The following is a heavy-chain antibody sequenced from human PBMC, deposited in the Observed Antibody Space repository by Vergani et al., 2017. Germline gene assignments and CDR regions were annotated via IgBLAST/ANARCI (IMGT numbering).Heavy chain of an antibody. CDR3: AREGYDILTGYSVFDG. Sequence: QVQLQESGPGLVKPSETLSLTCTVSGGSISSYYWSWIRQPPGKGLEWIGYIYYSGSTNYNPSLKSRVTISVDTSKNQFSLKLSSVTAADKAVYYCAREGYDILTGYSVFDGWGQGTLVTVSS. J-gene: IGHJ4*01. CDR2: IYYSGST. CDR1: GGSISSYY. D-gene: IGHD3-9*01. V-gene: IGHV4-59*01.